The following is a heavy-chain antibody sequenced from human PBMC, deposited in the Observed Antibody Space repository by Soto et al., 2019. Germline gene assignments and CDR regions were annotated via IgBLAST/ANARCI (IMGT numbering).Heavy chain of an antibody. CDR3: AKDAGMQPRGKYYGTDV. J-gene: IGHJ6*02. D-gene: IGHD3-10*01. Sequence: WGSLRLSCAASGFTFISYAIIFFRHSPFKWLEWVSAISGSGGSTYYADSVKGRFTISRDNSKNTLYLQMNSLRAEDTAVYYCAKDAGMQPRGKYYGTDVWGQGTTVTVSS. CDR1: GFTFISYA. V-gene: IGHV3-23*01. CDR2: ISGSGGST.